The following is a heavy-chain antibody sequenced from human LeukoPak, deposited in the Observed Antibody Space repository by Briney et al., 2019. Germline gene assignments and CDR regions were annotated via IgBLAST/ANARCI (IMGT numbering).Heavy chain of an antibody. Sequence: PGGSLRLSCVASGFTVSSYYVSWVRQAPGKGLEWVSAISGSGGSTYYADSVKGRFTISRDNSKNTLYLQMNSLRAEDTAVYYCAKDIAARRASFFDYWGQGTLVTVSS. D-gene: IGHD6-6*01. J-gene: IGHJ4*02. V-gene: IGHV3-23*01. CDR3: AKDIAARRASFFDY. CDR1: GFTVSSYY. CDR2: ISGSGGST.